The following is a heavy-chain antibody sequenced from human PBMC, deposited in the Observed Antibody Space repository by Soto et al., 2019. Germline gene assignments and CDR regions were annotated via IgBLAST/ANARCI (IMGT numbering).Heavy chain of an antibody. CDR1: GGSISSSSYY. V-gene: IGHV4-39*01. J-gene: IGHJ3*02. D-gene: IGHD3-10*01. CDR3: ASSYYYGSGSYSVFHESPFILADAFDI. CDR2: IYYSGST. Sequence: PSETLSLTCTVSGGSISSSSYYWGWIRQPPGKGLEWIGSIYYSGSTYYNPSLKSRVTISVGTSKNQFSLKLSSVTAADTAVYYCASSYYYGSGSYSVFHESPFILADAFDIWGQGTMVTVSS.